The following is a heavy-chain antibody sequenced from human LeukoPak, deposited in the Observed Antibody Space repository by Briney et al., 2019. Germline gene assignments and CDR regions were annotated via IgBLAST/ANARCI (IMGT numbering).Heavy chain of an antibody. CDR2: ITASGAAT. D-gene: IGHD5-12*01. J-gene: IGHJ4*02. CDR1: GFTFYNYG. Sequence: GGSLRLFCAVSGFTFYNYGMSWVRQAPGKGLEWVSAITASGAATYIADSVKGRFVISRDNSKNTLYLQMNSLRAEDTAVYFCAKDSLVATSHFDSWGRGTLVTVSS. CDR3: AKDSLVATSHFDS. V-gene: IGHV3-23*01.